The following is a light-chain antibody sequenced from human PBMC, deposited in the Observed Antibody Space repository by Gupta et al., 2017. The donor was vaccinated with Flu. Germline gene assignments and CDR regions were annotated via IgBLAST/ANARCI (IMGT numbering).Light chain of an antibody. J-gene: IGLJ3*02. CDR1: IGSNS. V-gene: IGLV1-51*02. CDR3: GVWDNSLRVWV. Sequence: IGSNSVSWYQLLPRTAPKLLIYENITRPSGIPDRFSGSRSGTSATLGITGLQTRDEAHYSCGVWDNSLRVWVFGGGTKLTVL. CDR2: ENI.